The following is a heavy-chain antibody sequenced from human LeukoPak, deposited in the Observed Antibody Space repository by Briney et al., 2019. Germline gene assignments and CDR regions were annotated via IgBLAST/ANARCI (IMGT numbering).Heavy chain of an antibody. D-gene: IGHD3-9*01. V-gene: IGHV4-61*01. J-gene: IGHJ4*02. CDR2: ICYSAST. CDR3: ARGWPHDYDILTGPRDYFDY. CDR1: GGSVSSSSYY. Sequence: PSDTLSLTCTVSGGSVSSSSYYWSWIRQPRGEGLKRIGYICYSASTNYNPSLRSPVTISVDMSKNQFSLMLNSVTAADTAVYYCARGWPHDYDILTGPRDYFDYWGQGTLVIVSS.